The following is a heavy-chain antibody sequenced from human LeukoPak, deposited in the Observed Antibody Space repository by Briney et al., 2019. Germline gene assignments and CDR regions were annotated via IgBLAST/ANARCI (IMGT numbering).Heavy chain of an antibody. J-gene: IGHJ4*02. Sequence: ASVKVSCKASGYTFTSYGISWVRQAPGQGLEWMGWFSAYNGNTNYARKLQGRVTMTTDTSTSTAYMELRSLRSDDTAVYYCARDTLMDILTPPDYWGQGTLVTVSS. D-gene: IGHD3-9*01. CDR3: ARDTLMDILTPPDY. CDR2: FSAYNGNT. V-gene: IGHV1-18*01. CDR1: GYTFTSYG.